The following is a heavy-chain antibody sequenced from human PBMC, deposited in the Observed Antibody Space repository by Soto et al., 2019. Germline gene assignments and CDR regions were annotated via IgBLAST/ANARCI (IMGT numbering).Heavy chain of an antibody. CDR1: GFTFSDHY. J-gene: IGHJ4*02. CDR3: TRGGLNTCLDY. CDR2: IKNKANSYTT. Sequence: GGSLRLSCVVSGFTFSDHYMDWVRQAPGKGLEWLGRIKNKANSYTTEYATSVKGRFTISRDDSRKSLYLQINSLKTEATAVYYCTRGGLNTCLDYWGQGALVTVSS. V-gene: IGHV3-72*01.